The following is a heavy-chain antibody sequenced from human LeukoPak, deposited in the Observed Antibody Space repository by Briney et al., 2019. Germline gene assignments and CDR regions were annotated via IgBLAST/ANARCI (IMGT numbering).Heavy chain of an antibody. J-gene: IGHJ4*02. V-gene: IGHV3-21*01. CDR1: GFTFSSYS. CDR3: ARGTGTDY. Sequence: PGGSLRLSCAASGFTFSSYSMNWVRQAPGKGLEWVSSISSSSSYTYYADSVKSRFTISRDNAKNSLYLQMNSLRAEDTAVYYCARGTGTDYWGQGTLVTVSS. D-gene: IGHD1-1*01. CDR2: ISSSSSYT.